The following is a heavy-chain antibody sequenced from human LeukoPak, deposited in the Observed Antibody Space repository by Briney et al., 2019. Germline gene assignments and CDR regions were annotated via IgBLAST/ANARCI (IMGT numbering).Heavy chain of an antibody. J-gene: IGHJ4*02. V-gene: IGHV3-64*02. CDR1: GFTFSNYA. CDR2: ISGDGGST. CDR3: ARRYCSSTSCSPFDY. Sequence: RSGGSLRFSCAASGFTFSNYAMHWVRQAPGKGPQYVSAISGDGGSTYYADSVKGRFTISRDNSKNTLYLQMGSLRVEDMAVYYCARRYCSSTSCSPFDYWGQGTLVTVSS. D-gene: IGHD2-2*01.